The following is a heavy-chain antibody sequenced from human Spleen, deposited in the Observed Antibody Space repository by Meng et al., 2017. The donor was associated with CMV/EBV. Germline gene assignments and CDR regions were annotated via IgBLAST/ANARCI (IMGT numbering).Heavy chain of an antibody. Sequence: LSLTCAASGFTFSDYYMSWIRQAPGKGLEWVSYISSSGSTIYYADSVKGRFTISRDNAKNSLYLQMNSLRAEDTAVYYCARDRSYYYYGMDVWGQGTTVTVSS. CDR2: ISSSGSTI. CDR1: GFTFSDYY. J-gene: IGHJ6*02. CDR3: ARDRSYYYYGMDV. V-gene: IGHV3-11*01.